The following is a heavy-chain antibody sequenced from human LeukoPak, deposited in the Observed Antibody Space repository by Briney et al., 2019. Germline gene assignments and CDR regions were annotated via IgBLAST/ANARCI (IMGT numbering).Heavy chain of an antibody. CDR1: GGSFSDYY. J-gene: IGHJ3*02. CDR3: ARDHCSSISCHSGAFDI. V-gene: IGHV4-34*01. D-gene: IGHD2-2*01. Sequence: TSETLSLTCAVYGGSFSDYYWSWIRQPPGRRLEWIGEVEHSGSTNYNPSLKSRVTISVDTSKNQFSLKLSSVTAADTAVYYCARDHCSSISCHSGAFDIWGQGTMVTVSS. CDR2: VEHSGST.